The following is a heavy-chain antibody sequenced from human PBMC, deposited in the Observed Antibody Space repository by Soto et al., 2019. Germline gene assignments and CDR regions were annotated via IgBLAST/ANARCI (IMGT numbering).Heavy chain of an antibody. CDR1: GDSVSSNSAA. D-gene: IGHD1-7*01. CDR3: AGTTSHQWYYMDV. Sequence: SQTLSLTCAISGDSVSSNSAAWNWIRLSPSRGLEWLARTYYRSRWYNDYAVSVRSRITVNPDTSKNQFSLQLTSVTPENTAVYYCAGTTSHQWYYMDVWGKGTTVTVSS. J-gene: IGHJ6*03. CDR2: TYYRSRWYN. V-gene: IGHV6-1*01.